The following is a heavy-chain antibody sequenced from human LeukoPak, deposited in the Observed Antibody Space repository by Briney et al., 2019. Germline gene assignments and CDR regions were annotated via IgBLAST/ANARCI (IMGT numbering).Heavy chain of an antibody. Sequence: PGGSLRLSCAASGFTFSDYYMSWIRQAPGKGLEWVSYISSSGSTIYYADSVKGRFTISRDNAKNSLYLQMNSLRAEDTAVYYCGRAPTTHYWSGYCNYWGQGTLVTVSS. D-gene: IGHD3-3*02. CDR1: GFTFSDYY. CDR2: ISSSGSTI. CDR3: GRAPTTHYWSGYCNY. J-gene: IGHJ4*02. V-gene: IGHV3-11*04.